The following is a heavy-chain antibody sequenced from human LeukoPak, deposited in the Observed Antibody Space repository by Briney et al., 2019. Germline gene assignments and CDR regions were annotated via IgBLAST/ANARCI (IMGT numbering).Heavy chain of an antibody. J-gene: IGHJ6*04. Sequence: GGSLRLSCAASGFTFSSYSMNWVRQAPGKGLEWVSSISSSSYIYYADSVKGRFTISRDNAKNSLYLQMNSLRAEDTAVYYCERELGYCSGGSCYPGVGMDVWGKGTTVTVSS. CDR1: GFTFSSYS. CDR2: ISSSSYI. D-gene: IGHD2-15*01. CDR3: ERELGYCSGGSCYPGVGMDV. V-gene: IGHV3-21*01.